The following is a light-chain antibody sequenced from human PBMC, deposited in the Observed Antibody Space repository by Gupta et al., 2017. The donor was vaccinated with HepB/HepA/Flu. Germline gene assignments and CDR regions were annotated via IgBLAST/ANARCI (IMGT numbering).Light chain of an antibody. CDR2: GAS. Sequence: VMTQSPATLSVSPGERATLSCSASQIVSSSLAWYQQRPGQAPRLLIYGASTRATAIPATFSGSGSGTEFTLTISSLQSEDFAVYYCQQYINWPWTFGQGTKVEFK. CDR3: QQYINWPWT. V-gene: IGKV3-15*01. CDR1: QIVSSS. J-gene: IGKJ1*01.